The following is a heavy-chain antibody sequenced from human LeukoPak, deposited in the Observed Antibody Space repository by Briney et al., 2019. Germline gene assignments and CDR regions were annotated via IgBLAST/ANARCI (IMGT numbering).Heavy chain of an antibody. CDR2: INGSGGDK. J-gene: IGHJ4*02. CDR1: GFTFSSYA. CDR3: AKMAGPERPHYFDS. D-gene: IGHD1-1*01. V-gene: IGHV3-23*01. Sequence: GGSLRLSCAASGFTFSSYAVSWVRQAPGKGVDWVSGINGSGGDKYHADSVKGRFTISRDNSRNTLYLHMNGLRAEDTAVYFCAKMAGPERPHYFDSWGQGTLVSVSS.